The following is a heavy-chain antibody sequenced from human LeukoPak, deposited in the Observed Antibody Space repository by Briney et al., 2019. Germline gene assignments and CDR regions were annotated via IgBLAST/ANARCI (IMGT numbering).Heavy chain of an antibody. V-gene: IGHV4-59*01. J-gene: IGHJ4*02. CDR3: ASFSWYRSGWYSFDS. CDR1: GGSISSYY. D-gene: IGHD6-19*01. CDR2: IYYSGST. Sequence: SETLSLTCTVSGGSISSYYWSWIRQPPGKGLEWIGYIYYSGSTNYNPSLKSRVTISKDTSKNQFSLKLSSVTAADTAVYYCASFSWYRSGWYSFDSWGQGTLVTVSS.